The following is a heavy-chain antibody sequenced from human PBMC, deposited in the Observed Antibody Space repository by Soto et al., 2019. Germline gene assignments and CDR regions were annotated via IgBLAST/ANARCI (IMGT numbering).Heavy chain of an antibody. D-gene: IGHD2-21*01. CDR1: GASISSRDYY. V-gene: IGHV4-39*01. Sequence: SETLSLTCSVSGASISSRDYYWGWIRQTPGKGLEWIGNIDYNGVTYYNPSLKSRVTVSKDTSKDQFSLKVASVTAADTAIYYCGRVMIGASRHTDSDYWGQGTQVTVSS. CDR2: IDYNGVT. CDR3: GRVMIGASRHTDSDY. J-gene: IGHJ4*02.